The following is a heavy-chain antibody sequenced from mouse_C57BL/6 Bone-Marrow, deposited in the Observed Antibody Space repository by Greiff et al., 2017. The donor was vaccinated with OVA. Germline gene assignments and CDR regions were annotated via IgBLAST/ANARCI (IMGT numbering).Heavy chain of an antibody. CDR2: ISDGGSYT. Sequence: EVHLVESGGGLVKPGGSLKLSCAASGFTFSSYAMSWVRQTPEKRLEWVATISDGGSYTYYPDNVKGRFTISRDNAKNNLYLQMSHLKSEDTAMYYCARALYYYGSSPWFADWGQGTLVTVSA. CDR3: ARALYYYGSSPWFAD. J-gene: IGHJ3*01. V-gene: IGHV5-4*01. D-gene: IGHD1-1*01. CDR1: GFTFSSYA.